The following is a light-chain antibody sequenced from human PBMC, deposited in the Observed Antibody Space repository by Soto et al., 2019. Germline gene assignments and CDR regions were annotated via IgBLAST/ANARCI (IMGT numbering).Light chain of an antibody. Sequence: QSVLTQPASVSGSPGQSITVSCTGTSSDVGAYDYVSWYQHHPGKAPKLIIYEVTNRPSGVSNRFSGSKSGNTASLTISGLQAEDEADYYCNSYTRSTKYVFGTGTK. CDR2: EVT. CDR3: NSYTRSTKYV. V-gene: IGLV2-14*01. J-gene: IGLJ1*01. CDR1: SSDVGAYDY.